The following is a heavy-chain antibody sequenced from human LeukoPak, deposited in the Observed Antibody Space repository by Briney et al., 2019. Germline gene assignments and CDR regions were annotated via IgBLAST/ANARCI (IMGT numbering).Heavy chain of an antibody. CDR3: AKDGYLEAAAGTYDFDY. CDR2: IRYDGSNK. V-gene: IGHV3-30*02. D-gene: IGHD6-13*01. Sequence: PGGSLRLSCAASGFTFSSYGMHWVRQAPGKGLEWVAFIRYDGSNKYYADSVKDRFTISRDNSKNTLYLQMNSLRAEDTAVYYCAKDGYLEAAAGTYDFDYWGQGTLVTVSS. CDR1: GFTFSSYG. J-gene: IGHJ4*02.